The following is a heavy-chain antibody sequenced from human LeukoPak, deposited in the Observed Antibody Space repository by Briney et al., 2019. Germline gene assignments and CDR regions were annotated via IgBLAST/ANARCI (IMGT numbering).Heavy chain of an antibody. CDR1: GFTFSSYS. J-gene: IGHJ3*02. D-gene: IGHD3-22*01. CDR3: ATSRDDSSGYYYFGAFDI. CDR2: ISSSSSYI. V-gene: IGHV3-21*01. Sequence: GALRLSCAASGFTFSSYSMNWVRQAPGKGLEWVSSISSSSSYIYYADSVKGRFTISRDNAKNSLYLQMNSLRAEDTAVYYCATSRDDSSGYYYFGAFDIWGQGTMVTVSS.